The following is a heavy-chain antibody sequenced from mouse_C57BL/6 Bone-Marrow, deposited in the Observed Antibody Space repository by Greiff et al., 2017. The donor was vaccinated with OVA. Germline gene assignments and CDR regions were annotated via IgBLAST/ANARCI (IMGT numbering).Heavy chain of an antibody. CDR3: AIYDGYYDWYFDV. CDR1: GYTFTDYY. Sequence: EVMLVESGPVLVKPGASVKMSYKASGYTFTDYYMNWVKQSHRKSLEWIGVINPYNGGTSYNQKFKGKATLTVDKSSSTAYMELNSLTSEDSAVYYCAIYDGYYDWYFDVWGTGTTVTVSS. D-gene: IGHD2-3*01. J-gene: IGHJ1*03. V-gene: IGHV1-19*01. CDR2: INPYNGGT.